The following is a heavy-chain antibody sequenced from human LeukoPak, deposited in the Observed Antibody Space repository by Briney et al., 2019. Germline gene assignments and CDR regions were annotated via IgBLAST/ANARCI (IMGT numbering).Heavy chain of an antibody. V-gene: IGHV3-48*01. CDR2: ISSSSSTI. Sequence: GGSLRLSCAASGFTFSSYGMTWVRQAPGKGLEWVSYISSSSSTIYYADSVKGRFTISRDNAKNPLYLQLNSLRAEDTAVYYCARVLRGKGITMIVVVPTSYYFDYWGQGTLVTVSS. J-gene: IGHJ4*02. CDR1: GFTFSSYG. CDR3: ARVLRGKGITMIVVVPTSYYFDY. D-gene: IGHD3-22*01.